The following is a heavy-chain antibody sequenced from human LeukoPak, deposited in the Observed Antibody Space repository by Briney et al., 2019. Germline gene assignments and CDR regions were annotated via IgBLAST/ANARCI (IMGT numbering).Heavy chain of an antibody. Sequence: GGSLRLSCAASGXTFSSYWMSWVRQAPGKGLEWVANIKQDGSEKYYVDSVKGRFTISRDNAKNSLSLQMNSLRAEDTAVYYCARDLWGYSPHAYWGQGTLVTVSS. V-gene: IGHV3-7*05. J-gene: IGHJ4*02. D-gene: IGHD5-18*01. CDR3: ARDLWGYSPHAY. CDR1: GXTFSSYW. CDR2: IKQDGSEK.